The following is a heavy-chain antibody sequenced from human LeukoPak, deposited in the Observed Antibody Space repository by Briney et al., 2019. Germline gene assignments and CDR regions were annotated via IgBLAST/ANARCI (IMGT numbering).Heavy chain of an antibody. CDR1: GFTFRGYA. V-gene: IGHV3-23*01. CDR3: ARDPNGAYIGAFDM. J-gene: IGHJ3*02. CDR2: ISGSVT. Sequence: GGSLRLSCATSGFTFRGYATIWVRQAPERGLQWVSGISGSVTYYADFATRRVTISRDNSKNTLYLQMNSLRAEDTATYYCARDPNGAYIGAFDMWGQGTMVTVS. D-gene: IGHD4-17*01.